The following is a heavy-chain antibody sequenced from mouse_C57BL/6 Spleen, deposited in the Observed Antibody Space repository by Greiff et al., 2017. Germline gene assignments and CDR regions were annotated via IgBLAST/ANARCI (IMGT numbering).Heavy chain of an antibody. Sequence: QVQLQQPGAELVKPGASVKLSCKASGYTFTSYWMHWVQQRPGQGLEWIGMIHPNSGSTNYNEKFKSKATLTVDTSSSTAYMQLSSLTSEDSAVDYCASSSGSYLFAYWGQGTLVTVSA. CDR2: IHPNSGST. J-gene: IGHJ3*01. D-gene: IGHD1-1*02. CDR3: ASSSGSYLFAY. CDR1: GYTFTSYW. V-gene: IGHV1-64*01.